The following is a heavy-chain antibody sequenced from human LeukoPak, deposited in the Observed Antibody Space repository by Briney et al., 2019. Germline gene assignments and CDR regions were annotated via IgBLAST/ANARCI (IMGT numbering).Heavy chain of an antibody. D-gene: IGHD2-2*01. Sequence: GGSLRLSCAASGFTFSTYWMGWVRQAPGKGLEWVANIKQDGSEKYYVDSVKGRFTISRDDAKNSLYLQMNSLRAEDTALYYCARAPYCSSTSSYAIFDYWGQGTLVTVSS. CDR3: ARAPYCSSTSSYAIFDY. J-gene: IGHJ4*02. CDR2: IKQDGSEK. V-gene: IGHV3-7*05. CDR1: GFTFSTYW.